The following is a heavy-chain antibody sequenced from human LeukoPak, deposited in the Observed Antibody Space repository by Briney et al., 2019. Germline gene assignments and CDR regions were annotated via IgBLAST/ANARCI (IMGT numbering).Heavy chain of an antibody. CDR1: GFTFRNYA. Sequence: PGGSLRLSCAASGFTFRNYAMHWVRQAPGKGLEYVSGISKNGGTTSYGNSVKGRFTISRDTSKNTLYLQMGSLRAEDMAIYYCARDSTVFDALDIWGQGTMVTVS. CDR2: ISKNGGTT. CDR3: ARDSTVFDALDI. J-gene: IGHJ3*02. V-gene: IGHV3-64*01. D-gene: IGHD4-17*01.